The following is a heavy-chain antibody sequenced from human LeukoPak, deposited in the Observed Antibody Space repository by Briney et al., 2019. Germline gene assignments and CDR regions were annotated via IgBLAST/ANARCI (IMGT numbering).Heavy chain of an antibody. CDR2: IYYSGST. D-gene: IGHD3-10*01. CDR1: GGSISSYY. Sequence: SETLSLTCTVSGGSISSYYWSWIRQPPGKGLEWIGYIYYSGSTNYNPSPKSRVTISVDTSKNQFSLKLSSVTAADTAVYYCATNAVLWFGELTRPFDYWGQGTLVTVSS. CDR3: ATNAVLWFGELTRPFDY. J-gene: IGHJ4*02. V-gene: IGHV4-59*01.